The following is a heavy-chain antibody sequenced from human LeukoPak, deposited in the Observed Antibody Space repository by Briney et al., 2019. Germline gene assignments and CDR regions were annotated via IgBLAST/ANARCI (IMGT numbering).Heavy chain of an antibody. CDR2: IYYSGST. CDR1: GGSISSSSYY. V-gene: IGHV4-39*01. D-gene: IGHD1-26*01. CDR3: ASLPRGGSYLGGFDY. J-gene: IGHJ4*02. Sequence: SETPSLTCTVSGGSISSSSYYWGWIRQPPGKGLEWFGGIYYSGSTYYNPSLKSRVTISVDTSKNQFSLKLSSVTAADTAVYYCASLPRGGSYLGGFDYWGQGTLVTVSS.